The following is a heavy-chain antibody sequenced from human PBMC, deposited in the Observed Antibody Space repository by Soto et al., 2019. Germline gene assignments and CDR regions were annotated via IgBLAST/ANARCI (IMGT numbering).Heavy chain of an antibody. CDR3: AKGNGNYGSGSFSH. D-gene: IGHD3-10*01. CDR1: GFTFGSYA. J-gene: IGHJ4*02. CDR2: ISGTGDSS. V-gene: IGHV3-23*01. Sequence: EVQLLESGGGLVQPGGSLRLSCAASGFTFGSYAMSWVRQAPGKGLEWVSLISGTGDSSEYANSVKGRFTISRDYSKTTVFLQMNSLRAEDTAIYFCAKGNGNYGSGSFSHWGQGTLVTVSS.